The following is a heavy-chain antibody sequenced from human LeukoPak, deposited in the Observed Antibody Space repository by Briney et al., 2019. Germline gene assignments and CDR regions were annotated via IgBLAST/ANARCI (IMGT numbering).Heavy chain of an antibody. V-gene: IGHV3-23*01. D-gene: IGHD1-26*01. J-gene: IGHJ4*02. CDR2: ISDSGGRT. CDR3: AKRRIVIRVILGGFHKEAYYFDS. CDR1: GITLSNSG. Sequence: WGALRLLSGVSGITLSNSGLWWVRQAPRGGLVWGAGISDSGGRTNYEASLKGRVTISRDKPKNQLYLQMSSVTAADTAVYFCAKRRIVIRVILGGFHKEAYYFDSWGQGALVTVSS.